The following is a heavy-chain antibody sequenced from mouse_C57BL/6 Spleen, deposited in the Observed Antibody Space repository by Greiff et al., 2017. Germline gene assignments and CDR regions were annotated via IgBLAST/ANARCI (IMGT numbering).Heavy chain of an antibody. J-gene: IGHJ4*01. V-gene: IGHV5-16*01. CDR3: ARDGCYGTPYAMDY. CDR1: GFTFSDSY. D-gene: IGHD2-1*01. CDR2: INYDGSST. Sequence: EVKLMESEGGLVQPGSSMKLSCTASGFTFSDSYMDWVRQVPEKGLEWVANINYDGSSTYYLDSLKGRFIISRDNAKNILYLQMSSLKSEDTATYDCARDGCYGTPYAMDYWGQGTSVTVSS.